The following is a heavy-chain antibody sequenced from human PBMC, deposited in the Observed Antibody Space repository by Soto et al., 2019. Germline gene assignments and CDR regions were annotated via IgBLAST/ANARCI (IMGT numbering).Heavy chain of an antibody. CDR3: AREDIVVVPAALGPIYYYYGMDV. J-gene: IGHJ6*02. D-gene: IGHD2-2*01. Sequence: EVQLLESGGGLVQPGGSLRLSCAASGFTFSSYWMHWVRQAPGKGLVWVSRINSDGSSTSYADSVKGRFTISRDNAKNTLYLQMNSLRAEDTAVYYCAREDIVVVPAALGPIYYYYGMDVWGQGTTVTVSS. CDR1: GFTFSSYW. CDR2: INSDGSST. V-gene: IGHV3-74*01.